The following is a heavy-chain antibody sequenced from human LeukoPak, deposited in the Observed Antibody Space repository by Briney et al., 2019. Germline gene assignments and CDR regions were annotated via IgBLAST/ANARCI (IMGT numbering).Heavy chain of an antibody. CDR3: ARGQVLRLDY. Sequence: KASETLSLTCAVYGGSFSGYYWSWIRQPPGKGLEWIGEINHSGSTNYNPSLKSRVTISVDTSKNQFSLKLSSVTAADTAVYYCARGQVLRLDYWGQGTLVTVPS. CDR2: INHSGST. V-gene: IGHV4-34*01. D-gene: IGHD3-16*01. J-gene: IGHJ4*02. CDR1: GGSFSGYY.